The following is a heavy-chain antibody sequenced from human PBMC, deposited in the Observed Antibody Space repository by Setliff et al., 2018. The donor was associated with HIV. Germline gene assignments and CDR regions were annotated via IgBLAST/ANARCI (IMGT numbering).Heavy chain of an antibody. CDR3: ARDLDIVVVVAATEYGMDV. Sequence: ASVKVSCKASGYTFTGYYMHWVRQAPGQGLEWMGWINPNSGGTNYAQKFQGRVTMTRETSISTAYMELSRLRSDDTAVYYCARDLDIVVVVAATEYGMDVWGQGTTVTVSS. CDR2: INPNSGGT. D-gene: IGHD2-15*01. J-gene: IGHJ6*02. CDR1: GYTFTGYY. V-gene: IGHV1-2*02.